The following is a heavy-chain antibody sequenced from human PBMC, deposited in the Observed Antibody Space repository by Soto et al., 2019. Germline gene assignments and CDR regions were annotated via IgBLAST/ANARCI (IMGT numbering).Heavy chain of an antibody. D-gene: IGHD4-17*01. J-gene: IGHJ4*02. Sequence: EVQLVESGGGLVQPGGSLRLSCAASGFMFGSYWMTWVRHAPGKGLEWVANIKRDGSEKFYVDSVKGRFTISRDNADNSLFLHMNSLRAEDTAIYDCARVRANDYEIDYWGQGALVTVS. CDR1: GFMFGSYW. CDR3: ARVRANDYEIDY. CDR2: IKRDGSEK. V-gene: IGHV3-7*03.